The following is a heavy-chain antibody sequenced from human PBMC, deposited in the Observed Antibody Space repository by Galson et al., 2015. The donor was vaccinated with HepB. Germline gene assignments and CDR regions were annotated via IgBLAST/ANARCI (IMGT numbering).Heavy chain of an antibody. Sequence: SLRLSCAASGFTFSSYAMSWVRQAPGKGLEWVSAISGSGGSTYYADSVKGRFTISRDNSKNTLYLQMNSLRAEDTAVYYCAKDRGNYGSGRDAFDIWGQGTMVTVSS. CDR1: GFTFSSYA. V-gene: IGHV3-23*01. CDR3: AKDRGNYGSGRDAFDI. J-gene: IGHJ3*02. D-gene: IGHD3-10*01. CDR2: ISGSGGST.